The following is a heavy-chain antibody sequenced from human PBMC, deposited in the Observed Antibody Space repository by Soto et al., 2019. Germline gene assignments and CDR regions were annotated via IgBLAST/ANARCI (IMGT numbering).Heavy chain of an antibody. CDR3: ARTSIAVAGTGWFDP. D-gene: IGHD6-19*01. CDR2: IFSNDEK. Sequence: QVTLKESGPVLVKPTETLTLTCTVSGFSLSNARMGVSWIRQPPGKALEWLAHIFSNDEKSYSTSLKSRLTIXXDXSXXQGVLTRTNMDPVDTATYYCARTSIAVAGTGWFDPWGQGTLVTVSS. CDR1: GFSLSNARMG. J-gene: IGHJ5*02. V-gene: IGHV2-26*01.